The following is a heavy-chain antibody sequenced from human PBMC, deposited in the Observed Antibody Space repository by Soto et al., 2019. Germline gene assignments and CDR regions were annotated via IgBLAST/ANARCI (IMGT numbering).Heavy chain of an antibody. CDR3: ARDSGTYYYDSSGYYDPSAFDI. V-gene: IGHV4-59*01. D-gene: IGHD3-22*01. J-gene: IGHJ3*02. CDR2: IYYSGST. Sequence: KLSETLSLTCTVSGGSISSYYWSWIRQPPGKGLEWIGYIYYSGSTNYNPSLKSRVTISVDTSKNQFSLKLSSVTAADTAVYYCARDSGTYYYDSSGYYDPSAFDIWGQGTMVTVSS. CDR1: GGSISSYY.